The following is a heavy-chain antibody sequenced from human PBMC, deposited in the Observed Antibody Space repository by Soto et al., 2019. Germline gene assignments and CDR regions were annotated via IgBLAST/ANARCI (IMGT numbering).Heavy chain of an antibody. Sequence: GASVKVSFKASGYTFTGYYMHWLRQAPGQGLEWMGWINPNSGGTNYAQKFQGWVTMTRDTSISTAYMELSRLRSDDTAVYYCARDLNRAFDIWGQGTMVTVSS. CDR2: INPNSGGT. V-gene: IGHV1-2*04. J-gene: IGHJ3*02. CDR3: ARDLNRAFDI. CDR1: GYTFTGYY.